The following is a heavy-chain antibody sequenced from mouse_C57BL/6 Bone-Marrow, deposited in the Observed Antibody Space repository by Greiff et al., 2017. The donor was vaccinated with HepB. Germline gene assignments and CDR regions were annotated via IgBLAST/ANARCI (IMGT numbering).Heavy chain of an antibody. CDR3: TGRGYYGSSYVGDY. J-gene: IGHJ2*01. Sequence: EVKVVESGGGLVQPGGSMKLSCAASGFTFSDAWMDWVRQSPEKGLEWVAEIRNKANNHATYYAESVKGRFTISRDDSKSSVYLQMNSLRAEDTGIYYCTGRGYYGSSYVGDYWGQGTTLTVSS. D-gene: IGHD1-1*01. CDR2: IRNKANNHAT. CDR1: GFTFSDAW. V-gene: IGHV6-6*01.